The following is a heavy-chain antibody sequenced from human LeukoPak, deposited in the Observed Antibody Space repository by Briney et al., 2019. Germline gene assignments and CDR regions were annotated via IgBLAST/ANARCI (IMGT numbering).Heavy chain of an antibody. CDR3: AKGYSYGPFDY. CDR1: GFTFSSYA. V-gene: IGHV3-30-3*01. Sequence: PGRSLRLSCAASGFTFSSYAMHWVRQAPGKGLEWVAVISYDGSNKYYADSVKGRFTISRDNSKNTLYLQMNSLRAEDTAVYYCAKGYSYGPFDYWGQGTLVTVSS. J-gene: IGHJ4*02. CDR2: ISYDGSNK. D-gene: IGHD5-18*01.